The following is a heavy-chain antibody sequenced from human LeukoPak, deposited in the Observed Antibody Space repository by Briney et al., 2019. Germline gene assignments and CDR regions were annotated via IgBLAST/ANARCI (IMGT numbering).Heavy chain of an antibody. J-gene: IGHJ3*02. V-gene: IGHV1-18*01. CDR2: ISVYNGNT. CDR3: ARDQPGGDAFDI. CDR1: GYTFTSYG. Sequence: ASVKVSCKASGYTFTSYGISWVRQAPGQGLEWMGWISVYNGNTNYAQELRGRVTMTTDTSTSTAYMELRSLRSDDTAVYYCARDQPGGDAFDIWGQGTMVTVSS.